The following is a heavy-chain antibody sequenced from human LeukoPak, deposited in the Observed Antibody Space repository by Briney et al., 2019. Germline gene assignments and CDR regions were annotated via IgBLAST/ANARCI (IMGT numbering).Heavy chain of an antibody. CDR2: INPNSGGT. D-gene: IGHD2-15*01. CDR1: GYTFAGYY. Sequence: EASVKVSCKASGYTFAGYYMHWVRQAPGQGLEWMGWINPNSGGTNYAQKFQGRVTMTRDTSISTAYMELSRLRSDDTAVYYCARVRSFALRSGGSCPFMDYWGQGTLVTVSS. V-gene: IGHV1-2*02. J-gene: IGHJ4*02. CDR3: ARVRSFALRSGGSCPFMDY.